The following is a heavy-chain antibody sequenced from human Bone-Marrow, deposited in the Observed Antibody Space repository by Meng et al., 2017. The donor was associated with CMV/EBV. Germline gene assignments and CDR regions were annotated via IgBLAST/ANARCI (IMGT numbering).Heavy chain of an antibody. J-gene: IGHJ6*02. CDR1: GYSISSGYY. Sequence: SETLSLTCTVSGYSISSGYYWGWIRQPPGKGLEWIGSIYHSGSTYYNPSLKSRVTISVDTSKNQFSLKLSSVTAADTAVYYCARVARYDFWSGSLYGMDVWGQGTTVTVSS. CDR2: IYHSGST. D-gene: IGHD3-3*01. CDR3: ARVARYDFWSGSLYGMDV. V-gene: IGHV4-38-2*02.